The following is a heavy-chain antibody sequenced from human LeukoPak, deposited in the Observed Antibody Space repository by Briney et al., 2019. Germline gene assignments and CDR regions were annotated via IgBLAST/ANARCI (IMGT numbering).Heavy chain of an antibody. J-gene: IGHJ6*03. CDR3: ARGPPMTTVTTYYYYYMDV. CDR2: IYYSGST. Sequence: SETLSLTCTVADGSISSYYWSWIRQPPGKGLEWIGYIYYSGSTNYNPSLKSRVTISVDTSKNQFSLKLSSVTAADTAVYYCARGPPMTTVTTYYYYYMDVWGKGTTVTVSS. D-gene: IGHD4-11*01. CDR1: DGSISSYY. V-gene: IGHV4-59*01.